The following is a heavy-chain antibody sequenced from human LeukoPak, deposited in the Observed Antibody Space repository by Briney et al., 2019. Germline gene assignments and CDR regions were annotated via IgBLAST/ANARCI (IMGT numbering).Heavy chain of an antibody. CDR3: AKDQDIVVAPAAPKSGYFDY. Sequence: GGSLRLSCAASGFTFSSYGMHWVRQAPGKGLEWVAFIRYDGSNKYYADSVKGRFTISRDNSKNTLYLQMNSLRAEDTAVYYCAKDQDIVVAPAAPKSGYFDYWGQGTLVTVSS. J-gene: IGHJ4*02. D-gene: IGHD2-2*01. CDR2: IRYDGSNK. CDR1: GFTFSSYG. V-gene: IGHV3-30*02.